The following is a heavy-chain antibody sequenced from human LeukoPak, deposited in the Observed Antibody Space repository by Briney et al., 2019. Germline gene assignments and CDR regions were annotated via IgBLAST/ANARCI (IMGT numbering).Heavy chain of an antibody. CDR2: IYYSGST. V-gene: IGHV4-59*08. J-gene: IGHJ4*02. CDR3: ARQVEMATTYFDY. CDR1: GGSISSYY. Sequence: SETLSLTCTVSGGSISSYYWSWIRQPPGKGPEWIGYIYYSGSTNYNPSLKSRVTISVDTSKNQFSLKLSSVTAADTAVYYCARQVEMATTYFDYWGQGTLVTVSS. D-gene: IGHD5-24*01.